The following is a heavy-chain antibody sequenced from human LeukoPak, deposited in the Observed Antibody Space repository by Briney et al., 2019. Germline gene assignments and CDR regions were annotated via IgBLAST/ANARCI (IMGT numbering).Heavy chain of an antibody. Sequence: GGSLRLSCAASGFTFSGSAMHWVRQASGKGLEWVGRVRSKANSYATTYAASVKGRFTISRDDSKNTAYLQMNSLKAEDTAIYYCTRYNVGFDYWGQGTLVTFSS. CDR3: TRYNVGFDY. D-gene: IGHD1-14*01. V-gene: IGHV3-73*01. J-gene: IGHJ4*02. CDR1: GFTFSGSA. CDR2: VRSKANSYAT.